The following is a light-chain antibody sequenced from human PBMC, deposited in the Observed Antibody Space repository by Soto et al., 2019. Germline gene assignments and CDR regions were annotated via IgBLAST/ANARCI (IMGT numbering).Light chain of an antibody. CDR2: GAS. V-gene: IGKV3-15*01. Sequence: EIVMTQSPVTLSVSPGDRATLSCRASQSVGTNVAWYKQNPGQAPRLVIYGASTRATGIPARFSGSRSGTEFTLTITNLQSEDLAVYYCQHYSAWPTFGQGTKVEVK. CDR1: QSVGTN. J-gene: IGKJ1*01. CDR3: QHYSAWPT.